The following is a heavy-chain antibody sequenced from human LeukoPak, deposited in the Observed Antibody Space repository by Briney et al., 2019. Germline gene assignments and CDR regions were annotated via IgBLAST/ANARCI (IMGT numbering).Heavy chain of an antibody. V-gene: IGHV4-59*08. CDR1: GGSISSYY. J-gene: IGHJ4*02. D-gene: IGHD5-24*01. Sequence: SETLSLTCTVSGGSISSYYWSWIRQPPGKGLEWIGYIYYSGSTNYNPSLKSRVTISVDTSKNQFSLKLSSVTAADTAVYYCARLGGDGYNTFDYWGQGTLVTVSS. CDR3: ARLGGDGYNTFDY. CDR2: IYYSGST.